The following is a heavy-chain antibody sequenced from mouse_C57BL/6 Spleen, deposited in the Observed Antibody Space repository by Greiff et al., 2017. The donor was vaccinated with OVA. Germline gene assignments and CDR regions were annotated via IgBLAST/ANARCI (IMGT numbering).Heavy chain of an antibody. CDR2: IDPSDSYT. CDR1: GYTFTSYW. Sequence: QVQLKQPGAELVMPGASVKLSCKASGYTFTSYWMHWVKQRPGQGLEWIGEIDPSDSYTNYNQKFKGKSTLTVDKSSSTAYMQLSSLTSEDSAVYYCAPTAQATPWFAYWGQGTLVTVSA. D-gene: IGHD3-2*02. CDR3: APTAQATPWFAY. J-gene: IGHJ3*01. V-gene: IGHV1-69*01.